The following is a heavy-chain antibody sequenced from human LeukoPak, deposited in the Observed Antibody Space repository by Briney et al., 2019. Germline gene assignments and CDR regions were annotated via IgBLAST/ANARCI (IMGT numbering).Heavy chain of an antibody. J-gene: IGHJ4*02. Sequence: SETLSLTCAVSDYSIGSGKYWGWIRQPPGKGLEWIGSVYQSGSTHYSPSLKSRVTISVDTSKNQFSLKLRSVTAADTAVYYCARNDSSGYFDYWGQGTLVTVSS. D-gene: IGHD3-22*01. CDR3: ARNDSSGYFDY. CDR2: VYQSGST. CDR1: DYSIGSGKY. V-gene: IGHV4-38-2*01.